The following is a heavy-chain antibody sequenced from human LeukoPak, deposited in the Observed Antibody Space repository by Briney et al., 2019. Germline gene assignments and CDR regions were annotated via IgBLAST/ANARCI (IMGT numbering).Heavy chain of an antibody. CDR1: GFTFSSYS. Sequence: GGSLRLSCAASGFTFSSYSMNWVRQAPGKGLEWVSYISSSSSTIYYADSVKGRFTISRDNAKNSLYLQMNSLRAEDTAVYYCARARTAMVNYYMDVWGKGTTVTVSS. D-gene: IGHD5-18*01. CDR3: ARARTAMVNYYMDV. CDR2: ISSSSSTI. J-gene: IGHJ6*03. V-gene: IGHV3-48*01.